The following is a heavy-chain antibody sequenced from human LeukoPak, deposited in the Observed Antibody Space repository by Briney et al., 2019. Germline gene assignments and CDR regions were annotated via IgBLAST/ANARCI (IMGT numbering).Heavy chain of an antibody. CDR1: GGSIGSYY. V-gene: IGHV4-59*01. Sequence: SETLSLTCTVSGGSIGSYYWNWIRQAPGKGLEWIGYIHYSGSTNHNSSLKSRVTISVDTSKNQFSLKLSSVTAADTAVYYCARVGDWNDLVYWGQGTLVTVSS. D-gene: IGHD1-1*01. J-gene: IGHJ4*02. CDR2: IHYSGST. CDR3: ARVGDWNDLVY.